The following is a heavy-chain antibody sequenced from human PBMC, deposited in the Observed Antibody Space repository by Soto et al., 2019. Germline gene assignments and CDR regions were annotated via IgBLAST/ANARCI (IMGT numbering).Heavy chain of an antibody. J-gene: IGHJ3*02. V-gene: IGHV3-23*01. CDR1: GLTFTTYA. Sequence: EVQLLESGGGLVQPGGSLRLSCAASGLTFTTYAMTWVRQAPGKGLEWVSSVSGTGDITYYADSVKGRFTISRDNSKNTVYLQMSSLRAEDSVVYYCAKAHASGWSIPGAFDIWGQGTMVTVSS. CDR3: AKAHASGWSIPGAFDI. D-gene: IGHD6-19*01. CDR2: VSGTGDIT.